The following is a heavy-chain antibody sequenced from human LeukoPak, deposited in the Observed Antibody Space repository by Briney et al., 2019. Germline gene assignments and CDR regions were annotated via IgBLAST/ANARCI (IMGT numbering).Heavy chain of an antibody. CDR3: ARGSVYALYDSSGYYPY. CDR2: ITGSGDTT. V-gene: IGHV3-23*01. CDR1: GFIFRNYA. Sequence: GASLRLSCAASGFIFRNYAMSWVRQAPGKGLEWVSAITGSGDTTYYADSVKGRFTISRDNSKNTLYVEMNTLRAEDTAVYYCARGSVYALYDSSGYYPYWGQGTLVTVSS. D-gene: IGHD3-22*01. J-gene: IGHJ4*02.